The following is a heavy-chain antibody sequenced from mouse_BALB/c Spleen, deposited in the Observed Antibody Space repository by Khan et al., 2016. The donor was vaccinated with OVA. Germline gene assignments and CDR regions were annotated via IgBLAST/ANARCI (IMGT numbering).Heavy chain of an antibody. CDR1: GYTFTTYW. CDR3: ARRGVYGIFAY. D-gene: IGHD2-1*01. V-gene: IGHV1-7*01. CDR2: INPSTGYT. J-gene: IGHJ3*01. Sequence: VQLQQSVAELAKPGASVKMSCKASGYTFTTYWMHWVKQRPGQGLDWIGYINPSTGYTEYNQKFKDKATLTADKSSSTAYMQLNSLTSEDSAVYYCARRGVYGIFAYWGQGTLVTVSA.